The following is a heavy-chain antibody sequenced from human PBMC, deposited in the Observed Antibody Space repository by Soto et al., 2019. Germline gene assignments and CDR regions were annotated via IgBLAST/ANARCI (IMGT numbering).Heavy chain of an antibody. J-gene: IGHJ4*02. Sequence: SLRLSCAASGFTFSSYWMSWVRQAPGKGLEWVANIKQDGSEKYYVDSVKGRFTISRDNAKNSLYLQMNSLRAEDTAVYYCARRRDGYKYYFDYWGQGTLVTVSS. CDR1: GFTFSSYW. CDR2: IKQDGSEK. CDR3: ARRRDGYKYYFDY. D-gene: IGHD5-12*01. V-gene: IGHV3-7*03.